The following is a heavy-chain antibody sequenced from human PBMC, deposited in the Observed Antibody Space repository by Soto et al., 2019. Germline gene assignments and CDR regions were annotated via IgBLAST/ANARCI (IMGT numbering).Heavy chain of an antibody. Sequence: SVKVSCKASGGTFSSYAISWVRQAPGQGLEWMGGIIPIFGTANYAQKFQGRVTITADESTSTAYMELSSLRSEDTAAYYCARTRAVGATFDYWGQGTLVTVSS. CDR2: IIPIFGTA. J-gene: IGHJ4*02. CDR3: ARTRAVGATFDY. CDR1: GGTFSSYA. D-gene: IGHD1-26*01. V-gene: IGHV1-69*13.